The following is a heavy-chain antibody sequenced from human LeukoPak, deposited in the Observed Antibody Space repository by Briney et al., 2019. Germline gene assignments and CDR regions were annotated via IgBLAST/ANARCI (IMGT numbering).Heavy chain of an antibody. CDR3: AKDIIAAAGNNWFDP. CDR2: IRYDGSNK. D-gene: IGHD6-13*01. V-gene: IGHV3-30*02. Sequence: GGSLRLSCAASGFTFSSYGMHWVRQAPGKGLEWVAFIRYDGSNKYYADSVKGRFTISRDNSMNTLYLQMNSLRAEDTAVYYCAKDIIAAAGNNWFDPWGQGTLVTVSS. CDR1: GFTFSSYG. J-gene: IGHJ5*02.